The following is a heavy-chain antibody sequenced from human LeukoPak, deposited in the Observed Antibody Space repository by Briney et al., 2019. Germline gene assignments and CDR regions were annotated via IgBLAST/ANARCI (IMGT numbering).Heavy chain of an antibody. J-gene: IGHJ5*02. D-gene: IGHD3-22*01. CDR3: ARPYYYDSRIDP. Sequence: SQTLSLTCTVSGGSITSGDYYWSWIRQPPGKGLEWIAYMYYSGSTYYNPSLKSRVTMSADTSRNQFSLKLSSVTAADTAVYYCARPYYYDSRIDPWGQGTLVTVSS. V-gene: IGHV4-30-4*01. CDR1: GGSITSGDYY. CDR2: MYYSGST.